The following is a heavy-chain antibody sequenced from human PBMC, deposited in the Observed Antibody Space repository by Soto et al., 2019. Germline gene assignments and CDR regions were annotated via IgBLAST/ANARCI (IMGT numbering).Heavy chain of an antibody. CDR3: VRGEGRYGHATRFDY. CDR1: GFSFSNHG. CDR2: ISHGGSDT. D-gene: IGHD3-10*01. J-gene: IGHJ4*02. Sequence: QMQLVESGGGAVQPGRSLRLSCAASGFSFSNHGMHWVRQAPGKGLDWVADISHGGSDTWYADSVKGRFTISRDNSKNTVYLQMDGLRSEDTAIYYCVRGEGRYGHATRFDYWGQGTLVTVSS. V-gene: IGHV3-30*03.